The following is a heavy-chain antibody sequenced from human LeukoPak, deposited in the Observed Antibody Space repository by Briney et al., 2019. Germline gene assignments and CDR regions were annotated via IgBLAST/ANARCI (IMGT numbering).Heavy chain of an antibody. CDR3: ALGYSGYDYYYYYMDV. Sequence: ASVKVSCKASGYTFTGYYMHWVRQAPGRGLEWMGWINPNSGGTNYAQKFQGRVTMTRDTSISTAYMELSRLRSDDTAVYYCALGYSGYDYYYYYMDVWGKGTTVTVSS. V-gene: IGHV1-2*02. CDR2: INPNSGGT. D-gene: IGHD5-12*01. J-gene: IGHJ6*03. CDR1: GYTFTGYY.